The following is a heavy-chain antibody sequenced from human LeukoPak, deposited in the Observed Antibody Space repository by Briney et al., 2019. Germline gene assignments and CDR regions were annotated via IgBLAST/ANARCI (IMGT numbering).Heavy chain of an antibody. CDR2: INPNSGGT. V-gene: IGHV1-2*02. J-gene: IGHJ5*02. Sequence: ASVKVSCKASGYTFTGYYMHWVRQAPGQGLEWMGWINPNSGGTNYAQKFQGRVTMTRDTSISTAYMELSRLRSDDTAVYYCARAESTVTQLNWFDPWGQGTLVTVSS. CDR3: ARAESTVTQLNWFDP. D-gene: IGHD4-17*01. CDR1: GYTFTGYY.